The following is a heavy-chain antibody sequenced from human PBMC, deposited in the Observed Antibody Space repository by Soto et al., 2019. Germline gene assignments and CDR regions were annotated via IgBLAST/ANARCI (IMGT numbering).Heavy chain of an antibody. Sequence: GGSLRLSCAASGFNFNTYAMSWVRQAPGKGLEWVSGISGGGGSIHYVDSVKGRFTISRDNSKNTLYLQMNSLRGEDTAVYYCAKGKSSNYVSHAFDVWGQGTMVTVSS. V-gene: IGHV3-23*01. CDR1: GFNFNTYA. CDR2: ISGGGGSI. J-gene: IGHJ3*01. D-gene: IGHD3-10*02. CDR3: AKGKSSNYVSHAFDV.